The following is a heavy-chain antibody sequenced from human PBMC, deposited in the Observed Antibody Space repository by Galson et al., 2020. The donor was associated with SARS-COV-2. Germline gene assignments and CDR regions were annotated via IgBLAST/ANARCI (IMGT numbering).Heavy chain of an antibody. D-gene: IGHD6-19*01. J-gene: IGHJ4*02. CDR3: ARRSSSGWAYFDY. CDR2: IYYSGST. Sequence: SETLSLTCTVSGGSLSSSTYYWGWIRQPPGKGLAWIGSIYYSGSTYYNPSLKSRVTMAVESSKNQFSLKLSSVTAADTAVYYCARRSSSGWAYFDYWGQGTLVTVSS. CDR1: GGSLSSSTYY. V-gene: IGHV4-39*01.